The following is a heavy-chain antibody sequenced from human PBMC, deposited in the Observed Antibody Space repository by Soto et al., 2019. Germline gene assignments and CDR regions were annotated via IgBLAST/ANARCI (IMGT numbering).Heavy chain of an antibody. J-gene: IGHJ4*02. Sequence: ASVKVSCKASGYTFTGFYMHWVRQAPGQGLEWMGIIIPSGGTTRYAQKFQGRVTMTRDTSTSTVYMELSSLRSEDTAVYYCARVSMVRGRAFGGLGYWGQGTLVTVSS. V-gene: IGHV1-46*01. CDR2: IIPSGGTT. CDR3: ARVSMVRGRAFGGLGY. D-gene: IGHD3-10*01. CDR1: GYTFTGFY.